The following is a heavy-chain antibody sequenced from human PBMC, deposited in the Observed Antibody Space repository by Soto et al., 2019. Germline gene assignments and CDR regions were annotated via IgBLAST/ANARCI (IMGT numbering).Heavy chain of an antibody. CDR1: GFSLSTRGVG. V-gene: IGHV2-5*02. Sequence: QITLKESGPTLVKPTQTLTLTCSFSGFSLSTRGVGVGWIRQPPGKALEWLALIYWDDDRRYSPSLKSRLTITKDTSKNQVVLTMTNTDPVDTATYYCARSLWFGELLWGQGTLVTVSS. D-gene: IGHD3-10*01. CDR2: IYWDDDR. CDR3: ARSLWFGELL. J-gene: IGHJ4*02.